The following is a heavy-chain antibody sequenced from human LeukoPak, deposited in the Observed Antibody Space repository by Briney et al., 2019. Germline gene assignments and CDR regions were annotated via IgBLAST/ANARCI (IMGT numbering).Heavy chain of an antibody. V-gene: IGHV3-23*01. CDR3: ATLGPFFGVVSYYFDY. CDR2: ISGSGGST. Sequence: GSLKLPCAAPGFTLSSYAMSWVRQAPGKGLELVSAISGSGGSTYYADSVKGRFTISRDNSKNTLYLRMNSLRAEDTAVYYCATLGPFFGVVSYYFDYWGQGTLVTVSS. CDR1: GFTLSSYA. J-gene: IGHJ4*02. D-gene: IGHD3-3*01.